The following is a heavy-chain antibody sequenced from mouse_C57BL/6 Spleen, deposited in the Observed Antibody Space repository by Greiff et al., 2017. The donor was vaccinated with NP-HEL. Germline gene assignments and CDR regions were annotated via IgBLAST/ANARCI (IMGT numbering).Heavy chain of an antibody. CDR1: GYTFTDYN. CDR2: INPNNGGT. V-gene: IGHV1-22*01. D-gene: IGHD1-1*01. Sequence: EVKLQESGPELVKPGASVKMSCKASGYTFTDYNMHWVKQSHGKSLEWIGYINPNNGGTSYNQKFKGKATLTVNKSSSTAYMELRSLTSEDSAVYYCARDGSSSFFDYWGQGTTLTVSS. CDR3: ARDGSSSFFDY. J-gene: IGHJ2*01.